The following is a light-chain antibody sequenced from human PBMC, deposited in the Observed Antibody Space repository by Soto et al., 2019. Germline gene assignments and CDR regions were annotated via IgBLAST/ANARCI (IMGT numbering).Light chain of an antibody. Sequence: EIVMTQSPATLSVSPGERATLSCRASQSVSSNLAWYQQKPGQAPRLLIYGASTRATGIPARFSGSGSGTEFNLTIRSLQAEEFASYYCQQYNNWPPLTFGGGTKVEIK. V-gene: IGKV3-15*01. CDR1: QSVSSN. CDR3: QQYNNWPPLT. J-gene: IGKJ4*01. CDR2: GAS.